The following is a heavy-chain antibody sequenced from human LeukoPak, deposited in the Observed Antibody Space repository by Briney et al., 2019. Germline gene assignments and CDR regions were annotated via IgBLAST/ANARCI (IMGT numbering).Heavy chain of an antibody. Sequence: GGSLRLSCAASGFTFSSYGMHWVRQAPGKGLEWVAVIWYGGSNKYYADSVKGRFTISRDNSKNTLYLQMNSLRAEDTAVYYCARERGGSYWPYFDYWGQGTLVTVSS. J-gene: IGHJ4*02. CDR2: IWYGGSNK. V-gene: IGHV3-33*08. CDR1: GFTFSSYG. D-gene: IGHD1-26*01. CDR3: ARERGGSYWPYFDY.